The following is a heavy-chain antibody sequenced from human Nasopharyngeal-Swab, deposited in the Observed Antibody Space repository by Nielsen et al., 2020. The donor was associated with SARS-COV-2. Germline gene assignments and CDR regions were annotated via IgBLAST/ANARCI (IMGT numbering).Heavy chain of an antibody. V-gene: IGHV2-5*02. D-gene: IGHD3-3*01. Sequence: RQAPGKALEGLALIYWDGDKRYSPSLKSRLTITKDTSKNQVVLTMTNMDPVDTATYYCAHLGRYCDFWSGYYNNWFDPWGQGTLVTVSS. CDR3: AHLGRYCDFWSGYYNNWFDP. CDR2: IYWDGDK. J-gene: IGHJ5*02.